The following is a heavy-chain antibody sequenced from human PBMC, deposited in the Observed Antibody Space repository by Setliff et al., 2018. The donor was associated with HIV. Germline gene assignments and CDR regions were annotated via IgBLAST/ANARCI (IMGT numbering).Heavy chain of an antibody. CDR2: MYHSGST. CDR3: ASGYNYAYSDY. J-gene: IGHJ4*02. V-gene: IGHV4-38-2*01. D-gene: IGHD5-18*01. Sequence: PSETLSLTCAVSNYSISSGYYWGWIRQSPGKGLEWIGSMYHSGSTYSNPSLKSRVTMSIDTSKNQLSLKLRSVTAADTAVYYCASGYNYAYSDYWGQGTRGTVS. CDR1: NYSISSGYY.